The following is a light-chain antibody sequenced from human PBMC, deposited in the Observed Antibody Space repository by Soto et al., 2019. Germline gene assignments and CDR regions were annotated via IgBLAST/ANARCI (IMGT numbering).Light chain of an antibody. CDR3: QQRDNWLLT. CDR1: QSVGGN. CDR2: GAS. J-gene: IGKJ4*01. Sequence: DIVMTQSPATLSVSPGERVTLSCRASQSVGGNVAWYQQRPGQAPRLLISGASTRATGIPARFSGSGSGTEFTLTISSLQSEDFAVYYCQQRDNWLLTFGGGTKVEIK. V-gene: IGKV3-15*01.